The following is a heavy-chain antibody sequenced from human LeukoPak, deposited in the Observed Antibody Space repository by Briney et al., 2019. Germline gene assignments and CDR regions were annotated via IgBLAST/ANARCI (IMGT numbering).Heavy chain of an antibody. Sequence: GGSLRLSCAASGFTFSSYSMNWVRQAPGKGLEWVSSISSSSSYIYYADSVKGRFTISRDNAKNSLYLQMNSLRAEDTAVYYFARGGGWGYYFDYWGQGTLVTVSP. J-gene: IGHJ4*02. V-gene: IGHV3-21*01. D-gene: IGHD7-27*01. CDR3: ARGGGWGYYFDY. CDR1: GFTFSSYS. CDR2: ISSSSSYI.